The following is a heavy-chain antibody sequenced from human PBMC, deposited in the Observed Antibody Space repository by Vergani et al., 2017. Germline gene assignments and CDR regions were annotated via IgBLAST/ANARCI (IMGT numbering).Heavy chain of an antibody. CDR3: ARDRGVLEAYFDY. CDR2: IYYSGST. J-gene: IGHJ4*02. Sequence: QVQLQQWGAGLLKPSETLSLTCTVSGGSISSGGYYWSWIRQHPGKGLEWIGYIYYSGSTYYNPSLKSRVTISVDTSKNQFSLKLSSVTAADTAVYYCARDRGVLEAYFDYWGQGTLVTVSS. V-gene: IGHV4-31*03. CDR1: GGSISSGGYY. D-gene: IGHD1-1*01.